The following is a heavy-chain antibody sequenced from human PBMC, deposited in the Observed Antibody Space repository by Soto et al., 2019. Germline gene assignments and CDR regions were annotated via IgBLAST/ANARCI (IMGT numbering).Heavy chain of an antibody. D-gene: IGHD4-17*01. CDR3: ARKGGYGDYGIDY. J-gene: IGHJ4*02. Sequence: EVQLVESGGGLVQPGGSLRLSCAASGFTFSSYWMSWVRQAPGKGLEWVANIKQDGSEKYYVDSVKGRFTISRDNAKNSLYLQMNSLRAEDTAVYYCARKGGYGDYGIDYWGQGTLVTVSS. V-gene: IGHV3-7*01. CDR1: GFTFSSYW. CDR2: IKQDGSEK.